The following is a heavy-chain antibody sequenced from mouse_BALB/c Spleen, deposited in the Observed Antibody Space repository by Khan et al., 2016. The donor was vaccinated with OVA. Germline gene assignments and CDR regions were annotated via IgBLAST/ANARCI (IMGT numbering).Heavy chain of an antibody. Sequence: EVQLQESGPGLVKPSQSLSLTCTVTGYSITSDYAWNWIRQFPGNKLEWMGYISYSGNTKYNPSLKSRISITRDTSKNQFFLQLNFVTIEDTATDYCARRQGGDFDYWGQGTTLTVSS. D-gene: IGHD6-1*01. CDR1: GYSITSDYA. V-gene: IGHV3-2*02. CDR2: ISYSGNT. CDR3: ARRQGGDFDY. J-gene: IGHJ2*01.